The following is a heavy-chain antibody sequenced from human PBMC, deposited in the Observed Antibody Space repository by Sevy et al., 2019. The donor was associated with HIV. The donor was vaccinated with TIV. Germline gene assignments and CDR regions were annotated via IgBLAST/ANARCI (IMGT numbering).Heavy chain of an antibody. CDR3: ARGASIPATIPDYFDY. CDR2: TSTYNGNT. Sequence: ASVKVSCKASSYTVGSYGITWVRQAPGQGLEWMGWTSTYNGNTKYAQKLQGRATLTTDTSTSTVYMELTNLRSDDTAVYFCARGASIPATIPDYFDYWGQGTLVTVSS. J-gene: IGHJ4*02. D-gene: IGHD2-2*02. V-gene: IGHV1-18*01. CDR1: SYTVGSYG.